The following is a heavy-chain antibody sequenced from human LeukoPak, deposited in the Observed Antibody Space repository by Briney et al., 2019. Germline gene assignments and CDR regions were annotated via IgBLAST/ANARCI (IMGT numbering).Heavy chain of an antibody. D-gene: IGHD5-24*01. CDR3: ARDRGLKAAFDI. Sequence: SETLSLTCTVSGGSISSSSYYWGWIRQPPGKGLEWIGEINHSGSTNYNPSLKSRVTMSVDTSKNQFSLKLSSVTAADTAVYYCARDRGLKAAFDIWGQGTMVTVSS. V-gene: IGHV4-39*07. CDR1: GGSISSSSYY. J-gene: IGHJ3*02. CDR2: INHSGST.